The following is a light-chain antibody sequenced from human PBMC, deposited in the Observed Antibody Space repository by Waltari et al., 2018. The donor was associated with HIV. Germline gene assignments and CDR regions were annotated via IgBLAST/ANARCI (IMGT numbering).Light chain of an antibody. J-gene: IGLJ3*02. V-gene: IGLV3-1*01. CDR3: QVWDNRV. CDR1: KLGDKY. Sequence: SYEVTQPPSVSVSPGQTASITCSGDKLGDKYVCWYQHKPVQSPVLVMYQDTKRPPGIPERFSGSNSGNTAALTISGTQAVDEADYYCQVWDNRVFGGGTKLTVL. CDR2: QDT.